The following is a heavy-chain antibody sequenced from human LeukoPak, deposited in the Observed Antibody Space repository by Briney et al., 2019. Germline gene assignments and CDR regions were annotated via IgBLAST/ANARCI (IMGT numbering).Heavy chain of an antibody. CDR1: GFTVSGNY. Sequence: GGSLRLSCAVSGFTVSGNYMSWVRQAPGKGLEWVSLIYSGGTTYYADSVRGRFTISRDNSKNTLYLQMNSLRAEDTAVYYCARDRDTYYFDYWGQGTLVTVSS. D-gene: IGHD5-18*01. CDR3: ARDRDTYYFDY. V-gene: IGHV3-53*01. CDR2: IYSGGTT. J-gene: IGHJ4*02.